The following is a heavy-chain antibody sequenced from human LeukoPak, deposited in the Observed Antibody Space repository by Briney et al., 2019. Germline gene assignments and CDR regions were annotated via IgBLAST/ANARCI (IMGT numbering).Heavy chain of an antibody. D-gene: IGHD3-10*01. CDR2: TSSDLNVK. V-gene: IGHV3-30-3*01. CDR1: GFTFRNYV. J-gene: IGHJ4*02. CDR3: AREGYYGSGSPPSLYFDY. Sequence: GGSLRLSCAASGFTFRNYVIHWVRQAPGKGLEWVAVTSSDLNVKLHADSVKGRFTISRDNSRSTLYLQMNSLRPEDTAIYYCAREGYYGSGSPPSLYFDYWGQGTLVTVSS.